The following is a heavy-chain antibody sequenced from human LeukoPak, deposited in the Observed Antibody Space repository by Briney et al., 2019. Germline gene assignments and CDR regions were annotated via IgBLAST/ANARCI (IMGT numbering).Heavy chain of an antibody. V-gene: IGHV4-59*01. D-gene: IGHD3-10*01. CDR3: ARRGVAATIDY. Sequence: SETLSLTCTVSGGSISSYYWSWIRQPPGKGLEWIGYIYYSGSTNYNPSLKSRVTISVDTSKNQFSLKLSSVTAADTAVYYCARRGVAATIDYWGQGTLVTVSS. J-gene: IGHJ4*02. CDR1: GGSISSYY. CDR2: IYYSGST.